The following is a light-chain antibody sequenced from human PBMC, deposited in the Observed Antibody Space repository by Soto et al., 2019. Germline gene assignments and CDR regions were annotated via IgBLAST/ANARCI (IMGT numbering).Light chain of an antibody. CDR1: KLGDKY. V-gene: IGLV3-1*01. CDR3: QAWDSSTVI. CDR2: QDS. J-gene: IGLJ2*01. Sequence: SYELTQPPSVSVSPGQTASIPCSGDKLGDKYVCWYQQKPGQSPVVVMYQDSKRPSGIPERFSGSNSGNTATLTIGRTQSMDEADYFCQAWDSSTVIFGGGTKLTVL.